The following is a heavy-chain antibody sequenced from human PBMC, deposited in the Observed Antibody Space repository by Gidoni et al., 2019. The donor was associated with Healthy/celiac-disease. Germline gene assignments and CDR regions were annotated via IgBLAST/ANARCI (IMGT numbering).Heavy chain of an antibody. V-gene: IGHV3-11*01. Sequence: QVQLVESGGGLVKLGGSLRLSCAAPGFTFSDYYMSLIRQAPGKGLELVSYISSSGSTIYYADSVKGRFTISRDNAKNSLYLQMNSLRAEDTAVYYCARVFNYDFWSGYSDYWGQGTLVTVSS. CDR2: ISSSGSTI. D-gene: IGHD3-3*01. CDR1: GFTFSDYY. CDR3: ARVFNYDFWSGYSDY. J-gene: IGHJ4*02.